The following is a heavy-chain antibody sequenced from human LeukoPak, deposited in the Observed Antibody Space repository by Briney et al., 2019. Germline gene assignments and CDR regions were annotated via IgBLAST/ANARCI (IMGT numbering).Heavy chain of an antibody. Sequence: ASVKVSCKASGYTLTGYYMHWVRQAPGQGLEWMGWINPNSGGTNYAQKFQGRVTMTRDTSISTAYMELSRLRSDDTAVYYCARDKAAGDIVVLPAAIRFDPWGQGTLVTVSS. D-gene: IGHD2-2*01. V-gene: IGHV1-2*02. CDR2: INPNSGGT. CDR1: GYTLTGYY. CDR3: ARDKAAGDIVVLPAAIRFDP. J-gene: IGHJ5*02.